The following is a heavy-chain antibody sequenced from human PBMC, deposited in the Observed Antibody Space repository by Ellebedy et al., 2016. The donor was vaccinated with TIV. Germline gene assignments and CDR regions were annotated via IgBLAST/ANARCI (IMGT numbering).Heavy chain of an antibody. CDR1: GGTFSSYA. D-gene: IGHD1-26*01. CDR2: IIPILGIA. V-gene: IGHV1-69*04. J-gene: IGHJ4*02. CDR3: ARGAYSGSYGRMDD. Sequence: AASVKVSCKASGGTFSSYAISWVRQAPGQGLEWMGRIIPILGIANYAQKFQGRVPITADKSTSTAYMELSSLRSEETAVDYCARGAYSGSYGRMDDWGQGTLVTVSS.